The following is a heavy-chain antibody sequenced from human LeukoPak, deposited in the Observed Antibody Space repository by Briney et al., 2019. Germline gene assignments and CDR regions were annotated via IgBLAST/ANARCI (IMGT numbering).Heavy chain of an antibody. V-gene: IGHV3-48*02. D-gene: IGHD3-10*01. Sequence: QPGGSLRLSCAASGFTLSSFIMNWVRQAPGKGLEWVSYIGDNSAIYYADSVKGRFTISRDNAKNSLSLQMNSLRDEDTAVYYCAREGYYGAFDIWGQGTMVTVSS. CDR2: IGDNSAI. J-gene: IGHJ3*02. CDR3: AREGYYGAFDI. CDR1: GFTLSSFI.